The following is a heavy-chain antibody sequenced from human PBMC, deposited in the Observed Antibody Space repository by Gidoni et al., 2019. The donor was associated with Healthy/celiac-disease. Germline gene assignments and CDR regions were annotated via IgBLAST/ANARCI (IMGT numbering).Heavy chain of an antibody. Sequence: QLQLQESGPGLVKPSETLSLTCTVPGCSISSSSYYWGWIRQPPGKGLGWIGSIYYSGSTYYNPSLKSRVTISVDTSKNQFSLKLSSVTAADTAVYYCASNKPITMIVVVITGSNDAFDIWGQGTMVTVSS. CDR1: GCSISSSSYY. J-gene: IGHJ3*02. CDR3: ASNKPITMIVVVITGSNDAFDI. D-gene: IGHD3-22*01. CDR2: IYYSGST. V-gene: IGHV4-39*01.